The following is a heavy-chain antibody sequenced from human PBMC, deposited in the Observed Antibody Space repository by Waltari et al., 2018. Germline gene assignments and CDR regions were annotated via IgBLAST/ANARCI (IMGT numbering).Heavy chain of an antibody. CDR2: IIPIFGTA. CDR3: AREGLGYCSSTICYRNYGMDV. V-gene: IGHV1-69*01. J-gene: IGHJ6*02. Sequence: QVQLVQSGAEVKKPGSSVKVSCKASGGTFSSYAISWVRQAPGQGLEWMGGIIPIFGTANYAQKVQGRGTITADESTSTAYMELSSLRSEDTAVYYCAREGLGYCSSTICYRNYGMDVWGQGTTVTVSS. D-gene: IGHD2-2*02. CDR1: GGTFSSYA.